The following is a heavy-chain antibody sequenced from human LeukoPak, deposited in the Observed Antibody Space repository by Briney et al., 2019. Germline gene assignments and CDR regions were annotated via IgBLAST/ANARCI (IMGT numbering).Heavy chain of an antibody. J-gene: IGHJ4*02. V-gene: IGHV3-21*01. CDR2: ISSSSSYI. D-gene: IGHD2-15*01. Sequence: PGGSLRLSCAPSGFTFSRYEMNWVRQAPGKGLEWVSSISSSSSYIYYADSVKGRFTISRDNAKNSLYLQMNSLRAEDTAVYYCAVVVAAIIDYWGQGTLVTVSS. CDR1: GFTFSRYE. CDR3: AVVVAAIIDY.